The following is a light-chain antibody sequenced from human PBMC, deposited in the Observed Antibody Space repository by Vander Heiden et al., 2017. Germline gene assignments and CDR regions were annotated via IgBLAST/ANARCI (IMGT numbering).Light chain of an antibody. J-gene: IGKJ4*01. CDR2: TAS. CDR1: QGISSY. V-gene: IGKV1-9*01. CDR3: QQDSSYPLT. Sequence: DIQLTQSPSFLSASIGDRVTITCRASQGISSYLAWYQQKPGKAPEVLIYTASTLQSGVPSRFSGSGSGTEFTLTISSLQPEDFAAYYCQQDSSYPLTFGGGTKVEIK.